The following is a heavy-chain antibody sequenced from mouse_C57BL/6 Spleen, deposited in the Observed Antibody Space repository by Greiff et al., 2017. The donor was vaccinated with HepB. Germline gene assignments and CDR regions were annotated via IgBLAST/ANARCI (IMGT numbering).Heavy chain of an antibody. CDR1: GYTFTDYE. D-gene: IGHD2-4*01. J-gene: IGHJ2*01. CDR3: TRGEYDYEGY. V-gene: IGHV1-15*01. Sequence: VQLQQSGAELVRPGASVTLSCKASGYTFTDYEMHWVKQTPVHGLEWIGAIDPETGGTAYNQKFKGKAILTADKSSSTAYMELRSLTSEDSAVYYCTRGEYDYEGYWGQGTTLTVSS. CDR2: IDPETGGT.